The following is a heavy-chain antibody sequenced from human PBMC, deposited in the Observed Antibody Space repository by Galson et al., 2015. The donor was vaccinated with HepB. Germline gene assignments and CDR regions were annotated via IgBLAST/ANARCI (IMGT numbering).Heavy chain of an antibody. CDR2: ISSTSSYI. J-gene: IGHJ4*02. D-gene: IGHD7-27*01. Sequence: SLRLSCAASGFNFNNYNMNWVRQAPGKGLEWVSSISSTSSYIYYADSVKGRFTISGDNAKNSLYLQMNSLRAEDTAVYYCVRDPPLGTPFDYWGQGTLVTVSS. CDR3: VRDPPLGTPFDY. CDR1: GFNFNNYN. V-gene: IGHV3-21*01.